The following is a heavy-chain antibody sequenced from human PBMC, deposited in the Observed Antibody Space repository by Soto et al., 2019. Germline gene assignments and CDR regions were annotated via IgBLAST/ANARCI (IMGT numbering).Heavy chain of an antibody. CDR1: GFTFDDYA. J-gene: IGHJ4*02. CDR3: AKDTYYDFWSGYSNRFDY. D-gene: IGHD3-3*01. Sequence: SLRLSCAASGFTFDDYAMHWVRQAPGKGLEWVSGISWNSGSIGYADSVKGRFTISRDNAKNSLYLQMNSLRAEDTALYYCAKDTYYDFWSGYSNRFDYWGQGTLVTVSS. CDR2: ISWNSGSI. V-gene: IGHV3-9*01.